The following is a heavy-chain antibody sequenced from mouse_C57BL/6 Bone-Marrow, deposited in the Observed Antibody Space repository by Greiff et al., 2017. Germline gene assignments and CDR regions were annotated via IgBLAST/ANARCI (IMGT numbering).Heavy chain of an antibody. CDR2: INYDGSST. J-gene: IGHJ3*01. D-gene: IGHD2-2*01. Sequence: EVKLVESEGGLVQPGSSMKLSCTASGFTFSDYYMAWVRQVPEKGLEWVANINYDGSSTYYLDSLKSRFIISRDNAKNILYLQMSSLKSEDTATDDCARDGGGYEGFAYWGQGTLVTVSA. CDR3: ARDGGGYEGFAY. CDR1: GFTFSDYY. V-gene: IGHV5-16*01.